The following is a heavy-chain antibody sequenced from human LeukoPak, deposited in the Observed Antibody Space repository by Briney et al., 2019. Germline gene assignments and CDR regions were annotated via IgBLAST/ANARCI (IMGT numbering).Heavy chain of an antibody. CDR1: GGSISSYY. CDR3: ARGKHLTGLDYYYGMDV. J-gene: IGHJ6*02. V-gene: IGHV4-4*07. CDR2: IHTSGST. D-gene: IGHD7-27*01. Sequence: PSETLSLTCTVSGGSISSYYWSWIRQPAGKGLEWIGRIHTSGSTNYNPSLKSRVTMSVDTSKNQLSLKLNSVTAADTAVYYCARGKHLTGLDYYYGMDVWGQGTTVTVSS.